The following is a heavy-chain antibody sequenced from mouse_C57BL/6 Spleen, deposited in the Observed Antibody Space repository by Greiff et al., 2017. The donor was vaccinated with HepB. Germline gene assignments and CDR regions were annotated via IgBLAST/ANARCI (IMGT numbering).Heavy chain of an antibody. Sequence: QVQLQQPGAELVRPGSSVKLSCKASGYTFTSYWMDWVKQRPGQGLEWIGNIYPSDSETHYNQKFKDKATLTVDKSSSTAYMQLSSLTSEDSAVYYCARSNQCSYGSSYGFAYWGQGTLVTVSA. J-gene: IGHJ3*01. D-gene: IGHD1-1*01. V-gene: IGHV1-61*01. CDR1: GYTFTSYW. CDR2: IYPSDSET. CDR3: ARSNQCSYGSSYGFAY.